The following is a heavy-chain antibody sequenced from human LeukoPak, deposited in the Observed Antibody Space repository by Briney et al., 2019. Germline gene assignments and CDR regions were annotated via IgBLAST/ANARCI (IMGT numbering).Heavy chain of an antibody. V-gene: IGHV4-30-2*03. CDR2: IYYTGGT. Sequence: SQTLSLTCTVSGGSISSGGYYWSWIRQPPGKGLEWIGSIYYTGGTYYSPSLKSRVTISVGTSKNQFSLKLSSVTAADTAVYYCARHGGTRVTLVEVYYFDYWGQGTLVTVSS. CDR3: ARHGGTRVTLVEVYYFDY. J-gene: IGHJ4*02. CDR1: GGSISSGGYY. D-gene: IGHD1-26*01.